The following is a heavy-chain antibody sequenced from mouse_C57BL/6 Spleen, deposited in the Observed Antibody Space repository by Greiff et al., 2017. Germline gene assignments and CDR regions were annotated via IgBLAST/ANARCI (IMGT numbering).Heavy chain of an antibody. CDR1: GFTFNTYA. Sequence: EVKVVESGGGLVQPKGSLKLSCAASGFTFNTYAMHWVRQAPGKGLEWVARIRSKSSNYATYYADSVKDRFTISRDDSQSMLYLQMNNLKTEDTAMYYCVREVTTVVARGYFDVWGTGTTVTVSS. V-gene: IGHV10-3*01. CDR3: VREVTTVVARGYFDV. D-gene: IGHD1-1*01. J-gene: IGHJ1*03. CDR2: IRSKSSNYAT.